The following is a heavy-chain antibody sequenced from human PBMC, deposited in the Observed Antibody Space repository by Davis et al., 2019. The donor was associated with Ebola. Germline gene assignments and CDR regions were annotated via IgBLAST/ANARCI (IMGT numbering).Heavy chain of an antibody. CDR1: GGSVSSGSYY. D-gene: IGHD5-18*01. CDR3: ARANRGYSYYSYYYYGMDV. Sequence: GSLRLSCTVSGGSVSSGSYYWSWIRQPPGKGLEWIGYIYYRGGTNYNPSLKSRVTISLDTAKNQFSLKLSSVTAADTAVYYCARANRGYSYYSYYYYGMDVWGQGTTVTVSS. V-gene: IGHV4-61*01. CDR2: IYYRGGT. J-gene: IGHJ6*02.